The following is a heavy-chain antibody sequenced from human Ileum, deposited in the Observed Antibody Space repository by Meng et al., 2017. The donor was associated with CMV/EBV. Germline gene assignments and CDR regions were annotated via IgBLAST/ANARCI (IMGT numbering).Heavy chain of an antibody. V-gene: IGHV4-4*02. D-gene: IGHD1-1*01. Sequence: VQLQESRPRLVKPSGTLSLTCAVSGDSISSNNWWSWVRLSPGEGLEWIGDIYRDGTTNYNPSLKSRVTMSVDKSKNQFSLRLNSLTAADTAVYYCARGTPNFGFDYWGQGTLVTVSS. J-gene: IGHJ4*02. CDR1: GDSISSNNW. CDR2: IYRDGTT. CDR3: ARGTPNFGFDY.